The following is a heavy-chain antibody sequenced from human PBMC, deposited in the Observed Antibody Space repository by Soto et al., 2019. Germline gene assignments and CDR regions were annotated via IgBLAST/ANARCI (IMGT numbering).Heavy chain of an antibody. Sequence: GGSLRLSCLASGFSFPAYSMHWVRQAPGKGLEHVAAISPDGGTTSYAASVKGRFTMSRDNSKNTVSLQMSSLRPDDTAVYYCVKAANRRAHWFDPWGQGTLVTVSS. D-gene: IGHD2-15*01. CDR2: ISPDGGTT. CDR3: VKAANRRAHWFDP. CDR1: GFSFPAYS. V-gene: IGHV3-64D*06. J-gene: IGHJ5*02.